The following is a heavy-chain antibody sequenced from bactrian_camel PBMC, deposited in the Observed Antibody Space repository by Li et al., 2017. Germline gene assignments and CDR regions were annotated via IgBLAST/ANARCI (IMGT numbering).Heavy chain of an antibody. D-gene: IGHD2*01. Sequence: HVQLVESGGGSVQPGGSLTLSCAASDTTLHCMSWFRQAPGKEREGIASIYTVDGSTYYADSVKGRFTISRDGSAKTMYLQMNSLKPEDTAVYYCAADSLNRGGSPIRQGTQVTVS. J-gene: IGHJ4*01. CDR1: DTTLHC. CDR2: IYTVDGST. V-gene: IGHV3S61*01.